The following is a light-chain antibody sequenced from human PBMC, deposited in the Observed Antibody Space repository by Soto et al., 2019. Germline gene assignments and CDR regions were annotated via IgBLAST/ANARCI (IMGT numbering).Light chain of an antibody. V-gene: IGLV2-14*01. J-gene: IGLJ1*01. CDR3: SSYTSSSTREV. Sequence: LTQPASVSGSPGQSITISCTGTSSDVGGYNYVSWYQQHPGKAPKLMIYDVSNRPSGVSNRFSGSKSGNTASLTISGLQAEDEADYYCSSYTSSSTREVFGTGTKVTVL. CDR1: SSDVGGYNY. CDR2: DVS.